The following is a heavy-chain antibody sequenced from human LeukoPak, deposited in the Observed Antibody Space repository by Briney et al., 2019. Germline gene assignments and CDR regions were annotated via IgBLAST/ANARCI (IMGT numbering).Heavy chain of an antibody. J-gene: IGHJ4*02. CDR1: GFTFSSYS. V-gene: IGHV3-21*01. Sequence: GGSLRLSCAASGFTFSSYSMNWVRQAPGKGLEWVSSISSSSSYIYYADSVKGRFTISRDNAKNSLYLQMNSLRAEDTAVYYCARDDDYGDYSDYWGQGTLVTVSS. CDR3: ARDDDYGDYSDY. D-gene: IGHD4-17*01. CDR2: ISSSSSYI.